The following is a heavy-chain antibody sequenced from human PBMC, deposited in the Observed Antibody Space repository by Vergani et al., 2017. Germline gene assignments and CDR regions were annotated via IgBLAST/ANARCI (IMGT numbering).Heavy chain of an antibody. CDR3: ARDRGYAVIWNYMDV. CDR1: GGSISSGSYY. D-gene: IGHD2-2*01. V-gene: IGHV4-61*02. Sequence: QVQLQESGPGLVKPSQTLSLTCTVSGGSISSGSYYWSWIRQPAGKELEWIGRIYTSGSPNYNPSLKSRVTISIDTSKNQFSLKLSSVTAADTAVYYCARDRGYAVIWNYMDVWGKGATVSVSS. J-gene: IGHJ6*03. CDR2: IYTSGSP.